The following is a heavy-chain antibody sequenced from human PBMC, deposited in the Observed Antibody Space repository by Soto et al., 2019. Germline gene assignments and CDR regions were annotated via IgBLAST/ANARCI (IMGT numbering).Heavy chain of an antibody. CDR3: ARELCSSSGCAGVDY. Sequence: QVQLVQSGAEIKKPGASVKVSCKASGYTFTDYGISWVRQAPGQGFEWMGWITAYKSNTKYAQKFQGRVTMTTATSTSTCYMALRSLTSDDTAVDYCARELCSSSGCAGVDYWCQGTLVTVSS. V-gene: IGHV1-18*01. J-gene: IGHJ4*02. CDR1: GYTFTDYG. CDR2: ITAYKSNT. D-gene: IGHD2-2*01.